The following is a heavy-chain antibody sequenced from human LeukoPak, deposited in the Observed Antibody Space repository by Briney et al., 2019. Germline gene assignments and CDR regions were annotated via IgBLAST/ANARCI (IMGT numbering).Heavy chain of an antibody. CDR1: GFIYRDFG. Sequence: GGCLRLSCGASGFIYRDFGMSWVRQSPGKGVEWVSTISGSGSSTYYADSVKGRFVISRDNSKNTLYLQMNSLRAEDTAVYYCAKTMGTIDHDYWGQGTLVIVSS. CDR3: AKTMGTIDHDY. D-gene: IGHD1-7*01. CDR2: ISGSGSST. V-gene: IGHV3-23*01. J-gene: IGHJ4*02.